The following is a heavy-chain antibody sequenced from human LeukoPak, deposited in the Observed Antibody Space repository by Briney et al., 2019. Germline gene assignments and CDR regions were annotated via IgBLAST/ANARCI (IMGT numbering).Heavy chain of an antibody. Sequence: GRSLRLSCAASGFTFSSYAMSWVRQAPGKGLEWASAISGSGGSTYYADSVKGRFTISRDNSKNTLYLQMNSLRAEDTAVYYCAKDPKIAAADPLGYWGQGTLVTVSS. CDR3: AKDPKIAAADPLGY. V-gene: IGHV3-23*01. CDR1: GFTFSSYA. J-gene: IGHJ4*02. CDR2: ISGSGGST. D-gene: IGHD6-13*01.